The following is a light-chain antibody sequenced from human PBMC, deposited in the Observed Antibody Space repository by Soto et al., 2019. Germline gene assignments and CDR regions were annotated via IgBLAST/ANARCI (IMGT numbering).Light chain of an antibody. CDR2: GAS. CDR1: QSVSSSY. CDR3: QQYGSSPRT. V-gene: IGKV3-20*01. J-gene: IGKJ1*01. Sequence: EIVLTQSPGTLSLSPGERATLSCRASQSVSSSYLAWYQQKPGQAPRPLIYGASSRATGIPDRFSGSESGTDFTPTISRLEPEDFAVYYCQQYGSSPRTFGQGTKVDIK.